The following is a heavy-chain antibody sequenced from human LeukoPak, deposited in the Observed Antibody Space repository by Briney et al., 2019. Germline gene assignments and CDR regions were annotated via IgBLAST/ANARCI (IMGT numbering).Heavy chain of an antibody. D-gene: IGHD2-2*02. J-gene: IGHJ3*02. CDR2: IYYSGST. CDR1: GGSISGSSYY. Sequence: SETLSLTCTVSGGSISGSSYYWGWIRQPPGKGLEWIGSIYYSGSTYYSPSLKSRVTISVDTSKNQFSLKLSSVTAADTAVYYCASSYLTVSEDAFDIWGQGTMVTVSS. CDR3: ASSYLTVSEDAFDI. V-gene: IGHV4-39*01.